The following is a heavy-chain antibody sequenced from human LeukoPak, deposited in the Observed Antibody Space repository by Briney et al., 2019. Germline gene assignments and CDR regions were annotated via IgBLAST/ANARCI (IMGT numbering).Heavy chain of an antibody. V-gene: IGHV4-4*02. D-gene: IGHD3-10*01. Sequence: SETLSLTCAVSGASISDDFWWTWVRQPPGKGLEWIGEGYYTGDTNYNPSLKSRVTISVDRSRNQFSLRLTSVTAADTAVYYCARDVGRITMVRGVEDWGQGTLVTVSS. CDR2: GYYTGDT. CDR3: ARDVGRITMVRGVED. CDR1: GASISDDFW. J-gene: IGHJ4*02.